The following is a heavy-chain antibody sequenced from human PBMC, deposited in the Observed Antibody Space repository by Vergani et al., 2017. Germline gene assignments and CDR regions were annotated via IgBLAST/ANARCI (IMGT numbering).Heavy chain of an antibody. V-gene: IGHV4-34*01. D-gene: IGHD2-8*01. J-gene: IGHJ6*03. CDR2: INHSGST. CDR1: GGSFSGYY. CDR3: ARGRGYCTNGVCYSYYYYYYMDV. Sequence: QVQLQQWGAGLLTPSETLSLTCAVYGGSFSGYYWSWIRQPPGKGLEWIGEINHSGSTNYNPSLKTRVTISVDTSKNQFSLKLSSVTAADTAVYYCARGRGYCTNGVCYSYYYYYYMDVWGKGTTVTVSS.